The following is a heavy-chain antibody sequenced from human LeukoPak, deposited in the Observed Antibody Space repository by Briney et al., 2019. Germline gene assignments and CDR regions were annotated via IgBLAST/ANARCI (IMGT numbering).Heavy chain of an antibody. CDR3: AKRTAMGAPSAYYYYMDV. CDR1: GFTFSSYP. CDR2: ISGSGGST. D-gene: IGHD1-26*01. V-gene: IGHV3-23*01. Sequence: GGSLRLSCVASGFTFSSYPMSWVRQAPGKGLEWVSAISGSGGSTYYADSVKGRFTISRDNSKNTLYVQMNSPRAEDTAVYYCAKRTAMGAPSAYYYYMDVWGKGTTVTVSS. J-gene: IGHJ6*03.